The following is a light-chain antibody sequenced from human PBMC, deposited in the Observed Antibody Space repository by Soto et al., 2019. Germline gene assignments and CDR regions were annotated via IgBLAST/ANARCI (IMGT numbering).Light chain of an antibody. CDR3: QQCRSWPYT. CDR1: QSVSRY. CDR2: DGS. Sequence: DILMTQSPATLSSSPGERATISCRASQSVSRYFAWYHQKPGEAPKILIYDGSTMASGVPARFSGSGSGTDFTLTISSLQPDDFANYCYQQCRSWPYTFGQGTKVEIK. J-gene: IGKJ2*01. V-gene: IGKV3-11*01.